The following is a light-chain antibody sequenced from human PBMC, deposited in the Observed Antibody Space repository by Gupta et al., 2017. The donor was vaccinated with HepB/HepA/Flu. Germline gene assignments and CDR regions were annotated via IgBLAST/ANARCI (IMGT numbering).Light chain of an antibody. Sequence: QSALTQPHSVSGSPGQSVPISCTGTSSDVGSYNRVSWYQQPPGTAPKLMIYEVSNRPSGVPDRFSVSKSGNTASLTISGLQAEDEADYYCSSDTNSNTWVFGGGTKLTVL. CDR3: SSDTNSNTWV. CDR2: EVS. J-gene: IGLJ3*02. V-gene: IGLV2-18*02. CDR1: SSDVGSYNR.